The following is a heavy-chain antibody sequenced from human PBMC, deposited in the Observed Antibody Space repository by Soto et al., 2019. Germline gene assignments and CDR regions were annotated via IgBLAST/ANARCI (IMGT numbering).Heavy chain of an antibody. D-gene: IGHD4-17*01. Sequence: VQLVESGGGMVQPGRSLRLSCAASGFTFSSYGMHWVRQAPGKGLEWVAVISYDGSNKYYADSVKGRFTISRDNSKNTLYLQMISLRAEDTAVYYCAKDQDYGDYGGYFDYWGQGTLVTVSS. J-gene: IGHJ4*02. CDR2: ISYDGSNK. V-gene: IGHV3-30*18. CDR3: AKDQDYGDYGGYFDY. CDR1: GFTFSSYG.